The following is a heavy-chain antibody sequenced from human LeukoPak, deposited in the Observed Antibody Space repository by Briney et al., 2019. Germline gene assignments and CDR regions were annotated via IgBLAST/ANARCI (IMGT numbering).Heavy chain of an antibody. CDR2: ISAGASGT. CDR3: AKYATRETFFGDY. CDR1: GFTFRNYA. V-gene: IGHV3-23*01. J-gene: IGHJ4*02. D-gene: IGHD2-8*01. Sequence: PGGSLRLSCAASGFTFRNYAMAWVRQAPGKGLEWVSGISAGASGTYYTDSVRGRFTISRDNSENTLYLQMNSLRAEDTAVYYCAKYATRETFFGDYWGQGTLIAVSS.